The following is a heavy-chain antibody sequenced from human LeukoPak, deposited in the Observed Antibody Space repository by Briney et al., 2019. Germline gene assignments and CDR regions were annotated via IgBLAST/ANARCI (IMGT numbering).Heavy chain of an antibody. J-gene: IGHJ4*02. V-gene: IGHV3-7*01. CDR3: ARERDGSSGYSDY. CDR1: GFTFSSYL. CDR2: IKQDGSEK. D-gene: IGHD6-19*01. Sequence: PGGSLRLSCAASGFTFSSYLMSWVRQAPGKGLEWVANIKQDGSEKYYVDSVKGRFTISRDNAKNSLYLQMNSLRAEDTAVYYCARERDGSSGYSDYWGQGTLVTVSS.